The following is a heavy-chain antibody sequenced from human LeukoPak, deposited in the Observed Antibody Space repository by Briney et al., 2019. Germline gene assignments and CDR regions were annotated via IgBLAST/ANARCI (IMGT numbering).Heavy chain of an antibody. J-gene: IGHJ5*02. CDR1: GFTFSSYA. Sequence: GGSLRLSCAASGFTFSSYAMRWVREAPGKGLEWVAVISYDGSNKYYADSVKGRFTISRDNSKNTLYLQMNSLRAEDTAVYYCASSSRRSAKKVYNWFDPWGQGTLVTVSS. CDR2: ISYDGSNK. V-gene: IGHV3-30*04. D-gene: IGHD6-13*01. CDR3: ASSSRRSAKKVYNWFDP.